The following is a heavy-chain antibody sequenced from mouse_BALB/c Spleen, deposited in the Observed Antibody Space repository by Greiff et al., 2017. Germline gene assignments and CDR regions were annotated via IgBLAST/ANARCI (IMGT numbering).Heavy chain of an antibody. CDR3: ASYYCGPLY. Sequence: EVMLVESGGGLVKPGGSLKLSCAASGFAFSSYDMSWVRQTPEKRLEWVAYISSGGGSTYYPDTVKGRFTISRDKAKDTLYLQMSSLKSEDTAMYYCASYYCGPLYWGQGTTLAVSS. D-gene: IGHD1-1*01. CDR1: GFAFSSYD. V-gene: IGHV5-12-1*01. CDR2: ISSGGGST. J-gene: IGHJ2*01.